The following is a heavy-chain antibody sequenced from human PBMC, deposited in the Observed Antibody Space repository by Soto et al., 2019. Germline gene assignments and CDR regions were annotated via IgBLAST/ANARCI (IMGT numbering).Heavy chain of an antibody. CDR2: INHSGST. D-gene: IGHD3-16*01. V-gene: IGHV4-34*01. Sequence: QVQLQQWGAGLLKPSETLSLTCAVYGGSFSGYYWSWIRQPPGKGLEWIGEINHSGSTNYNPSLKSRVTISADTSKHQFSLKLSSVSAAATAVYYCARPALLLRYYYYGMDVWGQGTTVTVSS. J-gene: IGHJ6*02. CDR1: GGSFSGYY. CDR3: ARPALLLRYYYYGMDV.